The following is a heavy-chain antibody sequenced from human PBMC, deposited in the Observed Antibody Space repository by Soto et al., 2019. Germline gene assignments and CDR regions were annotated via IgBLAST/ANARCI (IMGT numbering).Heavy chain of an antibody. CDR3: AREPRYCRGGSCSITGDAYDI. V-gene: IGHV3-66*01. D-gene: IGHD2-15*01. Sequence: GGSLRLSCTASGFIVRKTYVNSGRQAPGKGLEWVSVISNRGDTHYADSVRGRFSLSRDISDNTLHLQMNNLRVEDTAVYYCAREPRYCRGGSCSITGDAYDIWGQGTMVTVS. J-gene: IGHJ3*02. CDR1: GFIVRKTY. CDR2: ISNRGDT.